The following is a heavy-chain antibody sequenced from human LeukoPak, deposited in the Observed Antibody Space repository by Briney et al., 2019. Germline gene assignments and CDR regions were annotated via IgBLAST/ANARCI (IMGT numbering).Heavy chain of an antibody. Sequence: GGSLRLSCAASGFTFSRYWMHWVRQVPGKGLVWVSLINSDGSRTYYADSVKGRLTISRDNAKNTLYVQMNSLRAEDSAVYYCARDRPRDRLGYDSSGYYNSNWFDPWGQGTLVTVSS. CDR3: ARDRPRDRLGYDSSGYYNSNWFDP. J-gene: IGHJ5*02. CDR1: GFTFSRYW. D-gene: IGHD3-22*01. V-gene: IGHV3-74*01. CDR2: INSDGSRT.